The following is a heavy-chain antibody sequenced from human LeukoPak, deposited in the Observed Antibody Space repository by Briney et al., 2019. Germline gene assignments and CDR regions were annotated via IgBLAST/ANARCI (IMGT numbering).Heavy chain of an antibody. V-gene: IGHV4-30-2*01. J-gene: IGHJ4*02. CDR3: ARVLLTGVGDY. CDR1: GGSISSGGYY. CDR2: IYHSGST. Sequence: PSETLSLTCTVSGGSISSGGYYWSWIRQPPGKGLEWIGYIYHSGSTYYNPSLKSRVTISVDRSKNQFSLKLSSVTAADTAVYYCARVLLTGVGDYWGQGTLVTVSS. D-gene: IGHD3-9*01.